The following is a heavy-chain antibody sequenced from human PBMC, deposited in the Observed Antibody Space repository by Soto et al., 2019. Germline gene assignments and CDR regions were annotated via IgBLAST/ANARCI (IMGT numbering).Heavy chain of an antibody. CDR1: GFTFSSYA. CDR2: ISYDGSNK. Sequence: QVQLVESGGGVVQPGRSLRLSCAASGFTFSSYAMHWVRQAPGKGLEWVAVISYDGSNKYYADSVKGRFTISRDNSKNTLYLQMNSLRGEDTAVYYCAREKGWGQGTLVTVSS. V-gene: IGHV3-30-3*01. J-gene: IGHJ4*02. CDR3: AREKG.